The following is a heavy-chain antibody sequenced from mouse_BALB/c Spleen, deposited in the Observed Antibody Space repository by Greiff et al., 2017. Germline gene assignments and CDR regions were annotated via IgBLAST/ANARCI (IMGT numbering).Heavy chain of an antibody. Sequence: LQESGAELVKPGASVKLSCKASGYTFTSYYMYWVKQRPGQGLEWIGEINPSNGGTNFNEKFKSKATLTVDKSSSTAYMQLSSLTSEDSAVYYCTRDGSLGYYAMDYWGQGTSVTVSS. D-gene: IGHD2-3*01. CDR1: GYTFTSYY. CDR3: TRDGSLGYYAMDY. CDR2: INPSNGGT. J-gene: IGHJ4*01. V-gene: IGHV1S81*02.